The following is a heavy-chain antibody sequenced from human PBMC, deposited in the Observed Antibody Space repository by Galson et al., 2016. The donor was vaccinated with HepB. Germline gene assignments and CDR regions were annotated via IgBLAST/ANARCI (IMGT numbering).Heavy chain of an antibody. CDR3: ARHALKTFDI. CDR2: MSYSGNS. J-gene: IGHJ3*02. Sequence: SETLSLTCTVSGGSISSTSHYWGWIRQPPGKGLEWIGSMSYSGNSYYNPSLKSRVTISVDASRNQFSLKLSSLTAADTAVYYCARHALKTFDIWGRGTMVTVSS. V-gene: IGHV4-39*01. D-gene: IGHD3-16*01. CDR1: GGSISSTSHY.